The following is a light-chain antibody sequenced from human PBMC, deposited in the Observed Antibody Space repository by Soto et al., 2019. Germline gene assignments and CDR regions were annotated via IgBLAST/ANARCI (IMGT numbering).Light chain of an antibody. CDR3: QQYDSSPVT. Sequence: EIVLTQSPGTLSLSPGERAALSCRASQSVSSSYLAWYQQKPGQAPRLLIYGASRRATGIPDRFSGSGSGTDFTLTISRLEPEDFAVYYCQQYDSSPVTFGQGTKVEIK. V-gene: IGKV3-20*01. CDR2: GAS. CDR1: QSVSSSY. J-gene: IGKJ1*01.